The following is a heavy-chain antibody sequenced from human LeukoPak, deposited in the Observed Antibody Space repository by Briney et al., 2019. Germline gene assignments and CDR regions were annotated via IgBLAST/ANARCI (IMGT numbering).Heavy chain of an antibody. CDR2: IKQDGSEK. D-gene: IGHD2/OR15-2a*01. Sequence: GGSLRLSCAASGFGFSTSWMSWVRQAPGKGLEWVANIKQDGSEKYYVDSVKGRFTISRDNAKNSVYLQMNSLRDEDTAAYYCTSLSNSYGMDVWGQGTTATVSS. CDR1: GFGFSTSW. J-gene: IGHJ6*02. V-gene: IGHV3-7*01. CDR3: TSLSNSYGMDV.